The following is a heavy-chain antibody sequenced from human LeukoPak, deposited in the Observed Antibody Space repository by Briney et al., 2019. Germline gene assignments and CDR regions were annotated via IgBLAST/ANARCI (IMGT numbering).Heavy chain of an antibody. CDR2: INPNSGGT. CDR3: Y. J-gene: IGHJ4*02. D-gene: IGHD6-13*01. CDR1: GYTFTGYY. Sequence: ASVKVSCKASGYTFTGYYMHWVRQAPGQGLEWMGRINPNSGGTNYAQTFQGRVTMTRADDTAVYYCARGEYSSSWDHYYFDYWGQGTLVTVSS. V-gene: IGHV1-2*05.